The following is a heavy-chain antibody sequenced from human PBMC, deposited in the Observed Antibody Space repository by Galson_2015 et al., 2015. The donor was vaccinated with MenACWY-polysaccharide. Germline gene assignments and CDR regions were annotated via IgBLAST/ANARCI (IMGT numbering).Heavy chain of an antibody. Sequence: ETLSLTCTVSGGSISSYYWSWIRKPPGKGLEWIGYIYYSGSTNYNPSLKSRVTISVDTSKNQFSLKLSSVTAADTAVYYCACSTYYYDSSGYYLKTELDYWGQGTLVTVSS. CDR1: GGSISSYY. J-gene: IGHJ4*02. CDR3: ACSTYYYDSSGYYLKTELDY. V-gene: IGHV4-59*01. D-gene: IGHD3-22*01. CDR2: IYYSGST.